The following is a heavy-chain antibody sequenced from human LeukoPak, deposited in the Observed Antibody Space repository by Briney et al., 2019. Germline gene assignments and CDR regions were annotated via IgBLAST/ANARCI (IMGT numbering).Heavy chain of an antibody. V-gene: IGHV3-23*01. Sequence: GGSLRLSCAASGFTFSSYAINWVRQAPGKGLEWVSAISDSGGSTYYADSVKGRFTISRDNFKNTLYLQMNSLRVEDTAVYYCARGSTNSWYIPFDYWGQGTLVTVSS. CDR2: ISDSGGST. CDR3: ARGSTNSWYIPFDY. J-gene: IGHJ4*02. D-gene: IGHD6-13*01. CDR1: GFTFSSYA.